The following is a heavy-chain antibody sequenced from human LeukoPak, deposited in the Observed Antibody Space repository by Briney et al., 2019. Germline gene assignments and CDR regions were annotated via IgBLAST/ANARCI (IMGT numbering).Heavy chain of an antibody. V-gene: IGHV3-72*01. J-gene: IGHJ4*02. Sequence: GSLRLSCAASGFTFSDHYMDWVRQAPGKGLEWVGRTRDKAHTYTTEYAASVRGRFTISGDDSKNSLYPQMNSLKTEDTAVYYCARLSRQNGAAGDYWGQGTLVTVSS. CDR1: GFTFSDHY. CDR3: ARLSRQNGAAGDY. CDR2: TRDKAHTYTT. D-gene: IGHD1-26*01.